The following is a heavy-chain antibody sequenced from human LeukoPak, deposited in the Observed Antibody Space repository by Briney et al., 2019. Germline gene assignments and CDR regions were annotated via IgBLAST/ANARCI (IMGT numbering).Heavy chain of an antibody. CDR2: INHSGST. CDR1: GGSFSGYY. Sequence: SETLSLTCAVYGGSFSGYYWSWIRQPPGKGLEWIGEINHSGSTNYNPSLKSRVTISVGTSKNQFSLKLSSVTAADTAVYYCARGGIQLWLRPETFDYWGQGTLVTVSS. V-gene: IGHV4-34*01. D-gene: IGHD5-18*01. J-gene: IGHJ4*02. CDR3: ARGGIQLWLRPETFDY.